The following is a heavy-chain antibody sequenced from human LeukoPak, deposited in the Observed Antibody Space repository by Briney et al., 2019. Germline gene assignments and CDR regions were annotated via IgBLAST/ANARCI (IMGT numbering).Heavy chain of an antibody. Sequence: SETLSLTCTVSGGSISSYYWSWIRQSPGKGLEWIGSIYYSGSTYYNPSLKSRVTISVDTSKNQFSLKLSSVTAADTAVYYCARLEYSSSGPAFDIWGQGTMVTVSS. CDR1: GGSISSYY. V-gene: IGHV4-59*05. CDR2: IYYSGST. J-gene: IGHJ3*02. CDR3: ARLEYSSSGPAFDI. D-gene: IGHD6-6*01.